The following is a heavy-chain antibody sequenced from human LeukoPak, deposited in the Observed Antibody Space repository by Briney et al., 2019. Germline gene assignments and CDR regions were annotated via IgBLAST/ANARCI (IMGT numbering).Heavy chain of an antibody. CDR3: AREWLRFGLDWFDP. CDR1: GGSFSGYY. V-gene: IGHV4-34*01. J-gene: IGHJ5*02. CDR2: INHSGST. Sequence: SETLSLTCAVYGGSFSGYYWSWIRQPPGKGLEWIGEINHSGSTNYNPSLKSRVTISVDTSKNQFSLKLSSVTAADTAVYYCAREWLRFGLDWFDPWGQGTLVTVSS. D-gene: IGHD5-12*01.